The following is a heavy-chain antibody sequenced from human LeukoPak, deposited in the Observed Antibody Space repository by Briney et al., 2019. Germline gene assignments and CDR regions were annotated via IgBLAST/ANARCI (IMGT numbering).Heavy chain of an antibody. V-gene: IGHV4-39*07. J-gene: IGHJ4*02. CDR2: IYYSGSTYY. Sequence: PSETLSLTCTVSGGSISSYSWGWVRQPPGKGLEWIGIIYYSGSTYYSGSAYYNPSLESRVTISVDTSKNRFSLKLSSVTAADTAFYYCAGAPGSYSFDYWGQGTLVTVSS. CDR1: GGSISSYS. CDR3: AGAPGSYSFDY. D-gene: IGHD1-26*01.